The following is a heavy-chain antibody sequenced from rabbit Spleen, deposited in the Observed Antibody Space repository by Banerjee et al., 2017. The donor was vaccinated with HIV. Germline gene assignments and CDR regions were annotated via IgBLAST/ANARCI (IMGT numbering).Heavy chain of an antibody. CDR2: IYPVFGIT. D-gene: IGHD4-1*01. J-gene: IGHJ4*01. CDR3: ARNYNSAWDL. V-gene: IGHV1S47*01. Sequence: EQLEESGGGLVKPEGSLTLSCKVSGIDLSYNAMSWVRQAPGKGLEWIGDIYPVFGITNYANSVKGRFTISSDNAQNTVDLQMNSLTAADTATYFCARNYNSAWDLWGQGTLVTVS. CDR1: GIDLSYNA.